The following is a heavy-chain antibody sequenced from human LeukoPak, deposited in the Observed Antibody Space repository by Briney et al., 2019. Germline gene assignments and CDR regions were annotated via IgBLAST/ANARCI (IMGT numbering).Heavy chain of an antibody. D-gene: IGHD2-2*01. CDR1: GFTVSSNY. CDR3: ARDTSGYCSTSRCYGSWYFDL. CDR2: LYSGGDT. J-gene: IGHJ2*01. V-gene: IGHV3-53*01. Sequence: GGSLRLSCAASGFTVSSNYINWVRQAPGKGLEWVSVLYSGGDTYYADSVKGRFTVSRDNSKNTLYLQMNSLGAEDTAAYYCARDTSGYCSTSRCYGSWYFDLWGRGTLVTVSS.